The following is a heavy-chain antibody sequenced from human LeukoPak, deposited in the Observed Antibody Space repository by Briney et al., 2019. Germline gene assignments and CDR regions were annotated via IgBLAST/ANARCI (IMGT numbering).Heavy chain of an antibody. CDR3: AIDPNWGTHS. J-gene: IGHJ4*02. D-gene: IGHD7-27*01. CDR2: IGSSGGGI. Sequence: GGSLRLSCAASGFTFSTYTMYWVRHPPGKRLEWVPIIGSSGGGIHYADSVKGRFTISRDNSKNALYLQMNSLRVEDTAVYYCAIDPNWGTHSWGQGVLVTVSS. V-gene: IGHV3-23*01. CDR1: GFTFSTYT.